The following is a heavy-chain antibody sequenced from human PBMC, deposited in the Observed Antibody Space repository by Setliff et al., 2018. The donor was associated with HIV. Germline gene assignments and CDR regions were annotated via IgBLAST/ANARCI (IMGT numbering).Heavy chain of an antibody. D-gene: IGHD3-10*01. CDR3: ARDTYISGNHYYYYYMDV. J-gene: IGHJ6*03. CDR2: IFTSATT. Sequence: LSLTCSVSGDSISHYYWSWIRQPPGKGLEWIGDIFTSATTNFNYNPSLKSRVTMSIDTSKNQFSLKLRSVTAADTAFYYCARDTYISGNHYYYYYMDVWGKGTMVTVSS. CDR1: GDSISHYY. V-gene: IGHV4-4*08.